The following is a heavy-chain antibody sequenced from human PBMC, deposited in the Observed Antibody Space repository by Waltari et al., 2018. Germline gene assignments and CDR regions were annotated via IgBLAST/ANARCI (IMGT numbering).Heavy chain of an antibody. CDR2: INPKSGDA. CDR1: GYTFTKYY. CDR3: ATANILGIGTFDY. Sequence: QVKLVQSGAEVKKPGASVRVSCKASGYTFTKYYIHWVRQAPGQGREWMGRINPKSGDANYTQPFQGRVIMTRDTSIKTADREVTGLTSDDTAIFYCATANILGIGTFDYWGQGTLVSVSS. V-gene: IGHV1-2*06. J-gene: IGHJ4*02. D-gene: IGHD1-1*01.